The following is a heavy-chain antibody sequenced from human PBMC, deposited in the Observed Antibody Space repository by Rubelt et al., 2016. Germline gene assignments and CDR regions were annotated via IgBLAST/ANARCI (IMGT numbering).Heavy chain of an antibody. CDR2: ISSSSSYI. J-gene: IGHJ4*02. CDR3: ARDAYSSGPAVD. D-gene: IGHD3-22*01. V-gene: IGHV3-21*01. Sequence: EVQLVESGGGLVKPGGSLRLSCAASGFSFNTYSMNWVRQAPGKGLEWVSSISSSSSYIYYADSVKGRFTISRDNAKNVRDLQMSSLRAEDTAVYYCARDAYSSGPAVDWGQGTLVTVSS. CDR1: GFSFNTYS.